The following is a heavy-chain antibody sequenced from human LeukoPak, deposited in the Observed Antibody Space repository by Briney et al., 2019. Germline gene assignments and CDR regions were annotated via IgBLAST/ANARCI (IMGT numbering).Heavy chain of an antibody. J-gene: IGHJ4*02. Sequence: GGSLRLSCAASGFTFSTSWMHWVPQAPGKALVWVSRVNSDGSSTNYADSVKGRFTISRDNAKNTLYLQMNSLRDEDTAVYYCARDMTGPVDYWGQGTLVTVSP. CDR1: GFTFSTSW. V-gene: IGHV3-74*01. D-gene: IGHD3-9*01. CDR3: ARDMTGPVDY. CDR2: VNSDGSST.